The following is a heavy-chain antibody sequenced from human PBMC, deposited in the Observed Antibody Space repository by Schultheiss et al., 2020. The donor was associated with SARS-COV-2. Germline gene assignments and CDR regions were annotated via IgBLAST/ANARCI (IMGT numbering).Heavy chain of an antibody. V-gene: IGHV3-30*02. CDR2: IRYDGSNE. J-gene: IGHJ4*02. CDR3: VKDLAAAGTGDDY. CDR1: GFTFSSYG. D-gene: IGHD6-13*01. Sequence: GGSLRLSCAASGFTFSSYGMHWVRQAPGKGLEWVAFIRYDGSNEYYGHSVKGRFTISRDNSKNTLYLQMNSLRAEDTAVYYCVKDLAAAGTGDDYWGQGTLVTVSS.